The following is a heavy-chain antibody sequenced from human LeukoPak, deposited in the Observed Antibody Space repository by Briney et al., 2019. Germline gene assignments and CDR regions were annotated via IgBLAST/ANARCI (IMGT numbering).Heavy chain of an antibody. J-gene: IGHJ4*02. CDR1: GFIFTDYG. CDR3: AKIGAVAGHFDY. CDR2: IRYDGSDK. D-gene: IGHD6-19*01. Sequence: QPGGSLRLSCAASGFIFTDYGFHWVRQAPGKGLEWVAFIRYDGSDKSYADSVKGRFTISRDNSKNTLYLQMNSLRAEDTAMYYCAKIGAVAGHFDYWGQGTLVTVSS. V-gene: IGHV3-30*02.